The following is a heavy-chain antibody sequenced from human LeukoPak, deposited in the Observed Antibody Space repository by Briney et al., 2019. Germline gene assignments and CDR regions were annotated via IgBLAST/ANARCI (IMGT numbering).Heavy chain of an antibody. Sequence: SETLSLTCAVYGGSFSGYYWRWIREPPGKWLDWIGEINHRGSTNYNRSLRSRVTISVDTSKNQFSLKLSSVTAADTAVYYCARLKVATFSSPAAFDYWGQGTLVTVSS. CDR1: GGSFSGYY. J-gene: IGHJ4*02. CDR2: INHRGST. V-gene: IGHV4-34*01. CDR3: ARLKVATFSSPAAFDY. D-gene: IGHD2/OR15-2a*01.